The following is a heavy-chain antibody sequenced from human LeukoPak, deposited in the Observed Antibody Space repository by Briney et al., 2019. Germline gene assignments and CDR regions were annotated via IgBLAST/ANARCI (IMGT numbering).Heavy chain of an antibody. CDR3: AKDRLGDFPPGTFP. CDR2: ISGSGGST. D-gene: IGHD3-3*01. Sequence: PGGSLRLSCAASGFTFSSYAMSWVGQAPGKGLEWVAAISGSGGSTYYADSVKGRFTISRDNSKNTLYLQMNSLRAEDTAVFYCAKDRLGDFPPGTFPWGQGTLVTVSS. CDR1: GFTFSSYA. V-gene: IGHV3-23*01. J-gene: IGHJ5*02.